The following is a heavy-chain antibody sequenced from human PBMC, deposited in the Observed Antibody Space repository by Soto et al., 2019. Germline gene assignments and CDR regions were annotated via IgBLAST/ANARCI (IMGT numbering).Heavy chain of an antibody. CDR3: ARGLRRSGSIDSSGYHDAFDI. CDR2: IDPSDSYT. D-gene: IGHD3-22*01. CDR1: GYSFTSYW. Sequence: LGESLKISCKGSGYSFTSYWISWVRQMPGKGLEWMGRIDPSDSYTNYSPSFQGHVTTSADKSISTAYLQWSSLKASDTAMYYCARGLRRSGSIDSSGYHDAFDIWGQGTMVTVSS. V-gene: IGHV5-10-1*01. J-gene: IGHJ3*02.